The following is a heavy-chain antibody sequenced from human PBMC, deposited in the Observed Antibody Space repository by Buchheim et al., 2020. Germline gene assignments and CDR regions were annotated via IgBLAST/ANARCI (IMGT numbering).Heavy chain of an antibody. V-gene: IGHV3-21*01. J-gene: IGHJ4*02. CDR2: ISSSSSYI. D-gene: IGHD3-16*02. CDR1: GFTFSSYS. Sequence: EVQLVESGGGLVKPGGSLRLSCAASGFTFSSYSMNWVRQAPGEGLEWVSSISSSSSYIYYADSVKGRFTISRDNAKNSLYLQMNSLRAEDTAVYYCARDRLSMITFGGVIVLGTPDYWGQGTL. CDR3: ARDRLSMITFGGVIVLGTPDY.